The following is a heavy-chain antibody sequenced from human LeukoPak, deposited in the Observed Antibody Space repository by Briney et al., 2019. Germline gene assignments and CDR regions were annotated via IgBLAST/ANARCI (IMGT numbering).Heavy chain of an antibody. CDR2: FYSSWST. CDR3: ARLEGRYCSSTSCYTWAFDI. D-gene: IGHD2-2*02. J-gene: IGHJ3*02. Sequence: SANLSLSCIVTGGSIRSYYRSSIRQPPGTGLDWIGYFYSSWSTDYNLSLKSRVTISVDPSKNQFSLKLSSVTAADTAVYYCARLEGRYCSSTSCYTWAFDIWGQGTIVTVSS. CDR1: GGSIRSYY. V-gene: IGHV4-59*08.